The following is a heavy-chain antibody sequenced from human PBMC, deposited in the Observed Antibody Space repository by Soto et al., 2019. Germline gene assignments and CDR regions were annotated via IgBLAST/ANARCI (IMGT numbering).Heavy chain of an antibody. Sequence: SETLSLTCTVSGGSISSSTYYWGWIRQPPGKGLEWIGSIYYSGSTYYNPSLKSRVTISVDTSKNQFSLKLSSVTAADTAVYYCARRYGGAFDYWGQGSLVTVSS. CDR1: GGSISSSTYY. J-gene: IGHJ4*02. CDR3: ARRYGGAFDY. V-gene: IGHV4-39*01. D-gene: IGHD4-17*01. CDR2: IYYSGST.